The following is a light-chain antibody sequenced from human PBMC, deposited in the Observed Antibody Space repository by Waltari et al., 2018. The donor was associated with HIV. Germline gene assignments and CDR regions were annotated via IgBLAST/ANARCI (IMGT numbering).Light chain of an antibody. V-gene: IGLV8-61*01. J-gene: IGLJ1*01. CDR3: GLYVGGGIYV. CDR2: NSN. CDR1: SGSVSTTYD. Sequence: QTVVTQEPSFSVSLGGTVTLTCGLTSGSVSTTYDPSWYRPTPGPSPPTMIYNSNSRPYGVPDRFSGFILGNKAALTMTGAQADDEYQYYCGLYVGGGIYVFGPGTEVTVL.